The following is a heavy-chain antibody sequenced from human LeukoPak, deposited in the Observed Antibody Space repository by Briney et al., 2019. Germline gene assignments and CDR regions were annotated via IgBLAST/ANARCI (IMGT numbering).Heavy chain of an antibody. V-gene: IGHV3-30*18. CDR2: ISYDGSNN. Sequence: GGSLRLSCAASGFTFNIYGMHWVRQAPGKGLEWGAIISYDGSNNYYADSVKGRFTISRDNSKNTLYLQMNSLRGEDTAVYYCAKDQGAYDPEYYFDYWGQGTLVTVSS. J-gene: IGHJ4*02. CDR1: GFTFNIYG. CDR3: AKDQGAYDPEYYFDY. D-gene: IGHD5-12*01.